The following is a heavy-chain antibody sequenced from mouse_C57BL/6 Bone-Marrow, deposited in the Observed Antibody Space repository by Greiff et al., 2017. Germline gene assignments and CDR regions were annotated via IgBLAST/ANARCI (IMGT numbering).Heavy chain of an antibody. Sequence: EVQLQQSGPELVKPGASVKIPCKASGYTFTDYNMDWVKQSHGKSLEWIGDINPNNGGTIYNQKFKGKATLTVDKSSSRAYMELRSLTSEDTAVYYCARGYYGSSYLYAMDYWGQGTSVTVSS. V-gene: IGHV1-18*01. CDR3: ARGYYGSSYLYAMDY. J-gene: IGHJ4*01. CDR2: INPNNGGT. CDR1: GYTFTDYN. D-gene: IGHD1-1*01.